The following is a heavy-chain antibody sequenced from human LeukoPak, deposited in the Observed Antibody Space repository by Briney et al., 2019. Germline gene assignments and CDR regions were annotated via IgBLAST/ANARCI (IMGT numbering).Heavy chain of an antibody. D-gene: IGHD3-16*01. J-gene: IGHJ6*02. V-gene: IGHV3-21*01. CDR1: AFTFSIYS. CDR2: ISSSSSYI. Sequence: GGSLRLSCAASAFTFSIYSINWVRQAPGKGLEWVSSISSSSSYISYADSVKGRFTISRDNAKNSLYLQMNSLRAEDTAVYYCATNWGTGPYYYAMDVWGQGTTVTVSS. CDR3: ATNWGTGPYYYAMDV.